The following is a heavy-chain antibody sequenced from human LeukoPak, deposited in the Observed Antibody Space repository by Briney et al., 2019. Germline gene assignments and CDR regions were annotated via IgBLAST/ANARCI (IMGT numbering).Heavy chain of an antibody. CDR1: GYTLTELS. D-gene: IGHD3-3*01. CDR3: ATALRSEDAFDI. V-gene: IGHV1-24*01. J-gene: IGHJ3*02. CDR2: FDPEDGET. Sequence: GASVTVSCTVSGYTLTELSMHWVRQAPGKGLEWMGGFDPEDGETIYAQKFQGRVTMTEDTSTDTAYMELSSLRSEDTAVYYCATALRSEDAFDIWGQGTMVTVSS.